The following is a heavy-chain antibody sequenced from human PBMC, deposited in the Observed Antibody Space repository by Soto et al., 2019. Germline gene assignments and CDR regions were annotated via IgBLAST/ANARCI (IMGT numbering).Heavy chain of an antibody. Sequence: QVQLVESGGGVVQTGRSLRLSCAASGFTFRSYAMHWVRQAPGKGLEWVAVISSDGTNTYYADSVKGRFTISRDISKNTLYLQLNSLIPQDTAVYYCARVFDGYYFDYWGQGALVTVSS. CDR2: ISSDGTNT. J-gene: IGHJ4*02. D-gene: IGHD6-13*01. CDR1: GFTFRSYA. CDR3: ARVFDGYYFDY. V-gene: IGHV3-30-3*01.